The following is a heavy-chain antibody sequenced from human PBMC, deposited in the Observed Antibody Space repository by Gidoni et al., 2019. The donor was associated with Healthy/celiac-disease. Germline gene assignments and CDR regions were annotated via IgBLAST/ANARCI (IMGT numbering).Heavy chain of an antibody. D-gene: IGHD2-15*01. CDR1: GFTFSSYG. V-gene: IGHV3-33*01. Sequence: QVQLVESGGGVVQPGRSLRLSCAASGFTFSSYGMHWVRQAPGKGLEWVAVIWYDGSNKYYADSVKGRFTISRDNSKNTLYLQMNSLRAEDTAVYYCARRGGKGGPYVDYWGQGTLVTVSS. CDR3: ARRGGKGGPYVDY. J-gene: IGHJ4*02. CDR2: IWYDGSNK.